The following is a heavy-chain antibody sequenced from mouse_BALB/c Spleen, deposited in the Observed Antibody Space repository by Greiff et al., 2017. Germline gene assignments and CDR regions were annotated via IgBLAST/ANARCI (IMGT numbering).Heavy chain of an antibody. J-gene: IGHJ2*01. V-gene: IGHV3-8*02. CDR1: GDSITSGY. CDR2: ISYSGST. D-gene: IGHD1-1*01. CDR3: ARSLYYGSSPFDY. Sequence: EVQLQQSGPSLVKPSQTLSLTCSVTGDSITSGYWNWIRKFPGNKLEYMGYISYSGSTYYNPSLKSRISITRDTSKNQYYLQLNSVTTEDTATYYCARSLYYGSSPFDYWGQGTTLTVSS.